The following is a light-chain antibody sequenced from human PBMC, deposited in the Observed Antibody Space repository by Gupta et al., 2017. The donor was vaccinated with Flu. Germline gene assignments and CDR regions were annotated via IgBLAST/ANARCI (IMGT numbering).Light chain of an antibody. Sequence: QSVLTQPPSVSAAQGQKVTISCPGSSSNIGHNYVSWYQHLPGTAPKLLIYDNNKRPSGIPDRFSGSKSGTSASLVITGRQPGDEADYYCGTWDSSLSGVVFGGGTKLTVL. V-gene: IGLV1-51*01. J-gene: IGLJ3*02. CDR3: GTWDSSLSGVV. CDR1: SSNIGHNY. CDR2: DNN.